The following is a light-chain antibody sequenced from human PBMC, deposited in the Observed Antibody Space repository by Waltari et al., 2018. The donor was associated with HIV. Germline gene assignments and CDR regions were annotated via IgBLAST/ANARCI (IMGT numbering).Light chain of an antibody. CDR3: QLYGSTPPMYT. CDR2: GAF. J-gene: IGKJ2*01. V-gene: IGKV3-20*01. CDR1: QSANSNY. Sequence: ETVLPPSPGTLSFSPGDRATPTCRASQSANSNYLAWYQKKPGQPPRLLIYGAFNRANGIPDRFSGRASGTDFTLTISRLEPEDFAVYYCQLYGSTPPMYTFGQGTKLEIK.